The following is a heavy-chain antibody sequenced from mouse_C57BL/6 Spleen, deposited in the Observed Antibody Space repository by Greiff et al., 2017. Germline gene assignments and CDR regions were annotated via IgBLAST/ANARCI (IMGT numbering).Heavy chain of an antibody. V-gene: IGHV1-15*01. CDR3: TRRAYYSNYDYFDY. Sequence: VQLVESGAELVRPGASVTLSCKASGYTFTDYEMHWVKQTPVHGLEWIGAIDPETGGTAYNQKFKGKAILTAVKSSSTAYMELRSLTSEDSAVYYCTRRAYYSNYDYFDYWGQGTTRTVSS. D-gene: IGHD2-5*01. CDR1: GYTFTDYE. CDR2: IDPETGGT. J-gene: IGHJ2*01.